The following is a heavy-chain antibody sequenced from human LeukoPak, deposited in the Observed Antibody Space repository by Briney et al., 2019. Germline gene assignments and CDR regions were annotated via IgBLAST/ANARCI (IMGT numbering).Heavy chain of an antibody. Sequence: PGGSLRLSCAASGFTFTSYGIHWVRQAPGKGLEWVAFIRYDGSEKYYADSVKGRFTISRDNSKNTLYLQMNSLRAEDTAVYYCAKGSKEVLFTRDHHMDVWGKGTTVT. CDR2: IRYDGSEK. D-gene: IGHD3-3*01. V-gene: IGHV3-30*02. CDR1: GFTFTSYG. J-gene: IGHJ6*03. CDR3: AKGSKEVLFTRDHHMDV.